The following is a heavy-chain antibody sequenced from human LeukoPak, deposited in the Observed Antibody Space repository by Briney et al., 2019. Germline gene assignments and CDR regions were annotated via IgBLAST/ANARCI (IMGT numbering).Heavy chain of an antibody. Sequence: ASVKVSCKASGYTFTSYDINWVRRATGQGLEWMGWMNPNSGNTGYAQKFQGRVTMTRNTSISTAYMELSSLRSEDTAVCYCARLIGSSWHGYYYYYYGMDVWGQGTTVTVSS. CDR2: MNPNSGNT. D-gene: IGHD6-13*01. J-gene: IGHJ6*02. V-gene: IGHV1-8*01. CDR1: GYTFTSYD. CDR3: ARLIGSSWHGYYYYYYGMDV.